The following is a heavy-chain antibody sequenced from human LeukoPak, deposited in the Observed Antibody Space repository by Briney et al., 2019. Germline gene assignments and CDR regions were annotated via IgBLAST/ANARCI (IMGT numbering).Heavy chain of an antibody. V-gene: IGHV4-59*08. CDR1: GGSISSYY. Sequence: PSETLSLTCTVSGGSISSYYWSWIRQPPGKGLEWIGYIYYSGSTNYNPSLKSRVTISVDTSKNQFSLKLSSVTAAHTAVYYCARLISDGSGPENWFDPWGQGALVTVSS. J-gene: IGHJ5*02. CDR2: IYYSGST. D-gene: IGHD3-10*01. CDR3: ARLISDGSGPENWFDP.